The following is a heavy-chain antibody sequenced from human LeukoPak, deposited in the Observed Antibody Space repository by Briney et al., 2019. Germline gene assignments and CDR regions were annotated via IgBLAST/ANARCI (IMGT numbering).Heavy chain of an antibody. CDR3: ARGLKGDYGGY. J-gene: IGHJ4*02. CDR1: GGSISSYY. V-gene: IGHV4-59*01. Sequence: SETLSLTCTVSGGSISSYYWSWIRQPPGKGLEWIGYIYYSGSTNYNPSLKSRVTISVDTSKNQFSLKLSSVTAADTAVYYCARGLKGDYGGYWGQGTLVTVSS. CDR2: IYYSGST.